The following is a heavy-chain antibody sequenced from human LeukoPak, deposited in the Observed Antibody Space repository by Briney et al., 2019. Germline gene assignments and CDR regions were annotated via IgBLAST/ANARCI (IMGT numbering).Heavy chain of an antibody. D-gene: IGHD3-10*01. CDR1: GGSITHYY. Sequence: LKTLSLTCPLSGGSITHYYWSWIRQPPGKGPEWIALTYASGNTDYNPSLKSRVTISLGTSNNQFSLRLTSVTASDTAVYFCARTGEYSGSGPSWAFDIWGQGTMVTVSS. CDR3: ARTGEYSGSGPSWAFDI. V-gene: IGHV4-4*09. CDR2: TYASGNT. J-gene: IGHJ3*02.